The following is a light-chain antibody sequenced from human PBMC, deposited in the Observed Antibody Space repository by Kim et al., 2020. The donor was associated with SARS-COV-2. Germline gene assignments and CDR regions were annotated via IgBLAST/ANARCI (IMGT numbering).Light chain of an antibody. CDR3: QVWDSRV. J-gene: IGLJ2*01. CDR2: RDF. V-gene: IGLV3-9*01. CDR1: NIGSRN. Sequence: VPVAQDQTSSMTCEEKNIGSRNVRWDQQKPGPAPVLFIYRDFNRPSGIPERFSGSNSGNAATLTLNRAQAGDEADYYCQVWDSRVFGGGTQLTVL.